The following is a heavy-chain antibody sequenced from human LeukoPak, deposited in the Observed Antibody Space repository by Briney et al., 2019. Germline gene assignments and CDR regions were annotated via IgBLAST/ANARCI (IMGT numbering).Heavy chain of an antibody. D-gene: IGHD6-19*01. CDR2: IYYSGST. Sequence: MPSETLSLTCAVSGGSISSGGYSWSWLGQPPGKGLEWIGYIYYSGSTYYNPSLKSRVTISVDTSKNQFSLKLSSVTAADTAVYYCARDPAGEYSSGWINWFDPWGQGTLVTVSS. J-gene: IGHJ5*02. CDR3: ARDPAGEYSSGWINWFDP. CDR1: GGSISSGGYS. V-gene: IGHV4-30-4*07.